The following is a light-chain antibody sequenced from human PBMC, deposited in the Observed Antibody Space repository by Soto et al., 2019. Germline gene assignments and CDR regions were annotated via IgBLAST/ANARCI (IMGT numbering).Light chain of an antibody. CDR3: QQYNSYRT. V-gene: IGKV1-5*01. J-gene: IGKJ1*01. CDR1: QSISNH. Sequence: DIQMTQSPSSLSASVRDRITITCRASQSISNHLNWYQQKPGKAPKLLIYDASILESGVPSRFSGSGSGTEFTLTISSLQPDDFATYYCQQYNSYRTFGQGTKGDIK. CDR2: DAS.